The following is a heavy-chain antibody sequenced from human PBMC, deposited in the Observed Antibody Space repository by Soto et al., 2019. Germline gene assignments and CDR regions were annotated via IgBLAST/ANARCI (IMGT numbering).Heavy chain of an antibody. CDR2: ISGGAGIRT. Sequence: EVQLLESGGGLVQPGESLRLSCAASGFTFSSYAMSWVRQAPGKGLEWVSVISGGAGIRTYYADSVEGRFSISRDNSKNTLYRQMNSLRAEVKAVYYCAKWGYGGNSATSGYWYFDFWGRGALVTVSS. CDR3: AKWGYGGNSATSGYWYFDF. V-gene: IGHV3-23*01. CDR1: GFTFSSYA. J-gene: IGHJ2*01. D-gene: IGHD4-17*01.